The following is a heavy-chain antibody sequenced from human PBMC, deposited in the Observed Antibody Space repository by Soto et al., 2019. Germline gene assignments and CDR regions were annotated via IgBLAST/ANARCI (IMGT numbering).Heavy chain of an antibody. J-gene: IGHJ5*02. V-gene: IGHV4-38-2*02. D-gene: IGHD3-22*01. Sequence: PSETLSLTCAVSGFSISSGYFWGWIRQPPGKGPEWLGSIYHSGTTYYNPSVKGRVTISVDTSKNQFSLKMSSVTAADTAVYYCGRDSSGYYWCDPWGQGTLVTVSS. CDR3: GRDSSGYYWCDP. CDR1: GFSISSGYF. CDR2: IYHSGTT.